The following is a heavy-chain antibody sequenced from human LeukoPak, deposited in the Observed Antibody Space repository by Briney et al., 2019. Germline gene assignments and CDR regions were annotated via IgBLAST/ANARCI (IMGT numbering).Heavy chain of an antibody. CDR2: IRQDGGEI. V-gene: IGHV3-7*01. Sequence: GGSLRLSCVVSGFSFSDYWMSWVRQAPGEGLEWVANIRQDGGEIYYVDSVKGRFTIFRDNAKNSLFLQMNSLRVEDTAVYYCVGDRSPRANWFDPWGQGTLVTVSS. D-gene: IGHD3-10*01. CDR1: GFSFSDYW. J-gene: IGHJ5*02. CDR3: VGDRSPRANWFDP.